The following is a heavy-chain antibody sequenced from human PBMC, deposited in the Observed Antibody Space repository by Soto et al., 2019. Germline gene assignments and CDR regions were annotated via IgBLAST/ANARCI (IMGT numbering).Heavy chain of an antibody. Sequence: RCLTCAVSGGCISSSNWWSWVRQPPGKGLEWIGEIYHSGSTNYNPSLKSRVTISVDKSKNRFSLKLSSVTAADTAVYYCARNPRRITIFGVVTTNWFDPWGQGTLVTVSS. CDR3: ARNPRRITIFGVVTTNWFDP. CDR2: IYHSGST. D-gene: IGHD3-3*01. CDR1: GGCISSSNW. V-gene: IGHV4-4*02. J-gene: IGHJ5*02.